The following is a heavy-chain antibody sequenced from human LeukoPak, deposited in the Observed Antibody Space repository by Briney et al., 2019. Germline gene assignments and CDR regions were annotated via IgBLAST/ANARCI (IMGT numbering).Heavy chain of an antibody. CDR2: INHSGST. J-gene: IGHJ6*02. Sequence: PSETLPLTCAVYGGSFSGYYWSWIRQPPGKGLDWIGEINHSGSTNYNPSLKSRVTISVDTSKNQFSLKLSSVTAADTAVYYCARGPDMTTVTPTNYYYYAMDVWGQGTTVTVSS. V-gene: IGHV4-34*01. D-gene: IGHD4-17*01. CDR1: GGSFSGYY. CDR3: ARGPDMTTVTPTNYYYYAMDV.